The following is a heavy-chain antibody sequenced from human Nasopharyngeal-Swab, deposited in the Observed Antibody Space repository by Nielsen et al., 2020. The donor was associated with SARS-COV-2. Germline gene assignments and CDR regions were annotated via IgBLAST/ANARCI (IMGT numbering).Heavy chain of an antibody. Sequence: GGSLRLSCVTSGFIFGSTWMTWVRQAPGKGLEWVGRIQSKSAGGATDYAEPVKGRFTISRDDSKNTVYLQMNSLKTEDTAVYYCTRHQGRRFFDYWGQGTLVTVSS. CDR2: IQSKSAGGAT. CDR3: TRHQGRRFFDY. V-gene: IGHV3-15*01. CDR1: GFIFGSTW. J-gene: IGHJ4*02.